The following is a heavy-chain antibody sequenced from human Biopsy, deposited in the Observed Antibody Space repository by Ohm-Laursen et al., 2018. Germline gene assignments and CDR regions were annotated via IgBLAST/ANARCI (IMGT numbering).Heavy chain of an antibody. CDR2: IIPIVDIV. Sequence: SVKVSCKASGDTFNKYGIFRVRQAPGQGLEWMGRIIPIVDIVNYAQRFQGRVTMTADKSTSTAYLDLSSLISEDTAVYYCARGGSGSGYYGMDVWGQGTTVTVSS. V-gene: IGHV1-69*04. D-gene: IGHD3-10*01. CDR3: ARGGSGSGYYGMDV. J-gene: IGHJ6*02. CDR1: GDTFNKYG.